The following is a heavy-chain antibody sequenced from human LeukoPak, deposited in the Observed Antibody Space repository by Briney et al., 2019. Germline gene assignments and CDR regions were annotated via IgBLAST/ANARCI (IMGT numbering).Heavy chain of an antibody. CDR2: ISSSSSYI. CDR1: GFTFSSYS. J-gene: IGHJ4*02. D-gene: IGHD1-26*01. V-gene: IGHV3-21*04. CDR3: ASSQIVGVTFDY. Sequence: TGGSLRLSGAASGFTFSSYSMNWVRQAPGKGLEWVSSISSSSSYIYYADSVKGRFTISRDNSMNTLYLQMNSLRAEDTAVYYCASSQIVGVTFDYWGQGTLVTVSS.